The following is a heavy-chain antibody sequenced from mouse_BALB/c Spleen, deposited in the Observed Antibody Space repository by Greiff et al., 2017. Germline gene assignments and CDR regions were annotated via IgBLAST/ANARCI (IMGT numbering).Heavy chain of an antibody. CDR2: IYPGSGST. CDR3: TRGGSYGSSPFAY. J-gene: IGHJ3*01. V-gene: IGHV1S22*01. CDR1: GYTFTSYW. D-gene: IGHD1-1*01. Sequence: LQQPGSELVRPVASVKLSCKASGYTFTSYWMHWVKQRHGQGLEWIGNIYPGSGSTNYDEKFKSKGTLTVDTSSSTAYMHLSSLTSEDSAVYYCTRGGSYGSSPFAYWGQGTLVTVSA.